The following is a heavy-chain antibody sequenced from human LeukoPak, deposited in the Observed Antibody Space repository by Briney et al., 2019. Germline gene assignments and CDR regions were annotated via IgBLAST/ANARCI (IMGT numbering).Heavy chain of an antibody. V-gene: IGHV3-23*01. CDR1: GFTFSSYG. J-gene: IGHJ4*02. CDR2: ISGRGGGT. CDR3: EKAHGGYSWDS. D-gene: IGHD5-12*01. Sequence: QPGGALLLSCAASGFTFSSYGMSWVRQAPGKGLDWVAGISGRGGGTYYADSVKGRFTISRDNSKNTLYLQMNSLRAEDTAVYYCEKAHGGYSWDSWGQGTLVTVSS.